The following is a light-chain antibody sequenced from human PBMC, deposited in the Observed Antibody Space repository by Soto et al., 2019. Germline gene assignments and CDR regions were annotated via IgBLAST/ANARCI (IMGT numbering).Light chain of an antibody. CDR1: QSVSNN. CDR3: QQYNNWPPWT. V-gene: IGKV3-15*01. CDR2: GAS. Sequence: EILLTQSPGTLSLSPGEIATLSFRSIQSVSNNYLAWYQQKPGQAPRLLIYGASTRATGIPARFSGSGSGTEFTLTISSLQSEDFAVYYCQQYNNWPPWTFGQGTKVDIK. J-gene: IGKJ1*01.